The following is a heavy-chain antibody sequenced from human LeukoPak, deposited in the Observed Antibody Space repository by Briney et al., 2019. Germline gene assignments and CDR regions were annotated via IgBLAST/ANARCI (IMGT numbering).Heavy chain of an antibody. CDR3: ARDLEPVAGNVAWWFDP. Sequence: ASVKVSCKASGYTFTGYYMHWVRQAPGQGLEWMGWINPNSGGTNYAQKFQGRVTMTRDTSISTAYMELSRLRSDDTAVYYCARDLEPVAGNVAWWFDPWGQGTLATVSS. J-gene: IGHJ5*02. D-gene: IGHD6-19*01. CDR1: GYTFTGYY. V-gene: IGHV1-2*02. CDR2: INPNSGGT.